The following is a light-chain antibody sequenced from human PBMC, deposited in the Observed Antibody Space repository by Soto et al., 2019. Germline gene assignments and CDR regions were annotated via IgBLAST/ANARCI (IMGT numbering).Light chain of an antibody. CDR2: AAS. CDR1: QGVDSD. J-gene: IGKJ4*01. V-gene: IGKV1-39*01. Sequence: IQMTQSPSSLSASVGDRVTITCRASQGVDSDLSWYQQKPGKAPKLLIYAASSLHSGVPTRFLGSGSGTHFTLTISSLQPEDVATYYCQQSYSTLVLTFGGGTKVELK. CDR3: QQSYSTLVLT.